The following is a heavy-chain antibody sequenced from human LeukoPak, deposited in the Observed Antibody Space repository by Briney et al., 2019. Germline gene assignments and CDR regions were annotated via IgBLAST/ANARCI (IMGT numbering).Heavy chain of an antibody. CDR1: GYTFTSYD. V-gene: IGHV1-8*01. CDR3: ARRWRSSENWFDP. J-gene: IGHJ5*02. CDR2: MNPNSGNT. Sequence: ASVKVSCKASGYTFTSYDINWVRQATGQGLEWMGWMNPNSGNTGYAQKFQGRVTMTRNTSISTAYMELSSLRSEDTAVYYCARRWRSSENWFDPWGQGTLVTVSS. D-gene: IGHD6-6*01.